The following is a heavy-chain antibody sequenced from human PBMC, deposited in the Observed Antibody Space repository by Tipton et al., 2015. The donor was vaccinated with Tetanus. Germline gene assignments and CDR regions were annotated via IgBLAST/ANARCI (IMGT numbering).Heavy chain of an antibody. J-gene: IGHJ4*02. CDR2: ISSSSTYI. V-gene: IGHV3-21*01. CDR1: GFTFSSYR. D-gene: IGHD1-1*01. CDR3: TRDDGNWKQGVFDY. Sequence: RLSCAASGFTFSSYRKKGKGKERGKGRERGSSISSSSTYIYYADSVKGRFTISRDNAKNSLYLQMNTLRAEDTAVYYCTRDDGNWKQGVFDYWGQGTLVTVSA.